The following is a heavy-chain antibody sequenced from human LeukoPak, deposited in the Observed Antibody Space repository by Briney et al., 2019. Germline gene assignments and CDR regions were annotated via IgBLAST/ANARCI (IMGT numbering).Heavy chain of an antibody. V-gene: IGHV3-11*05. J-gene: IGHJ4*02. D-gene: IGHD3-22*01. CDR2: ISSSSSYT. CDR3: ARDHPGSAYYPGDFDY. Sequence: GGSLRLSCAASGFTFSDYYMSWIRQAPGKGLEWVSYISSSSSYTNYADSVKGRFTISRDNAKNPLYLQMNSLRAEDTAVYYCARDHPGSAYYPGDFDYWGQGTLVTVSS. CDR1: GFTFSDYY.